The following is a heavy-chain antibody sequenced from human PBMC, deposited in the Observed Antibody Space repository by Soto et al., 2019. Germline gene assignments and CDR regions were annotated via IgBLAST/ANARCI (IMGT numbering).Heavy chain of an antibody. D-gene: IGHD3-9*01. J-gene: IGHJ4*02. CDR1: GGSISSGGYY. V-gene: IGHV4-31*03. CDR2: IYYSGST. Sequence: TLSLTCTVSGGSISSGGYYWSWIRQHPGKGLEWIGYIYYSGSTYYNPSLKSRVTISVDTSKNQFSLKLSSVTAADTAVYYCGATYYDILTGSYTVDYWGQGTLVTVSS. CDR3: GATYYDILTGSYTVDY.